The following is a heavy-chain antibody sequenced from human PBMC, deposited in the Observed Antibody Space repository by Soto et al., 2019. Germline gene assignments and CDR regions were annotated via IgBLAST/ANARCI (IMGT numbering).Heavy chain of an antibody. Sequence: SETLSLTCTVSGAALSSGGYFYTWVRQPPGKGLEWLGYIYYSGGTNYNPSLKSRVTISLDKSKSQFSLKLSSVTAADTAVYYCARSTVTTPNFDYWGQGTLVTVSS. V-gene: IGHV4-61*08. CDR2: IYYSGGT. D-gene: IGHD4-17*01. CDR3: ARSTVTTPNFDY. CDR1: GAALSSGGYF. J-gene: IGHJ4*02.